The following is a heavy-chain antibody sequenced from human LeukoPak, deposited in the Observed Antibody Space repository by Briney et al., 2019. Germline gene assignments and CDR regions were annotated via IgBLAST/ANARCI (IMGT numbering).Heavy chain of an antibody. CDR2: INPTGGST. CDR1: GYTFTSYY. CDR3: ARVPGTHPDY. Sequence: ASVKVSCKASGYTFTSYYMHWVRQAPGQGLEWMGIINPTGGSTTYAQKFQGRVTMASDTSTSTVYMELSSLRYEDTAVYYCARVPGTHPDYWGQGTLVTVPS. J-gene: IGHJ4*02. V-gene: IGHV1-46*01.